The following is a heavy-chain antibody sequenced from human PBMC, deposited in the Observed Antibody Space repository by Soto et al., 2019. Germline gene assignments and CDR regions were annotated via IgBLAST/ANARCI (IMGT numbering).Heavy chain of an antibody. CDR3: TRGYGEQWPTSDY. D-gene: IGHD6-19*01. V-gene: IGHV4-34*01. CDR1: GGSFSGYH. CDR2: VHHNGGT. J-gene: IGHJ4*02. Sequence: QVQLQQWGAGLLKPSETLSLTCAVYGGSFSGYHYTWVRQPPGEGLEWIGEVHHNGGTNYNPSLASRVTLSVAASKNQCSLRLSSATAADTAVYYCTRGYGEQWPTSDYWGQGTLVTVSS.